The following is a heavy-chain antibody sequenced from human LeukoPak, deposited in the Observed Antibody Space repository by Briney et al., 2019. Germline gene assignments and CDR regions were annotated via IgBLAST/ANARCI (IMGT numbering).Heavy chain of an antibody. J-gene: IGHJ4*02. D-gene: IGHD3-10*01. V-gene: IGHV3-9*01. Sequence: GGFLRLSCAASGFTFDDYAMHWVRQAPGKGLEWVSGISWNSGSIGYADSVRGRFTISRDNAKNSLYLQMNSLRAEDTALYYCAKVSGTLSPFDYWGQGTLVTVSS. CDR3: AKVSGTLSPFDY. CDR2: ISWNSGSI. CDR1: GFTFDDYA.